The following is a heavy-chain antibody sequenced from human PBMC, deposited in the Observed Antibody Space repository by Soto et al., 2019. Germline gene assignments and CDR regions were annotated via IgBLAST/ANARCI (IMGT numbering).Heavy chain of an antibody. CDR2: IYTSGNT. J-gene: IGHJ5*02. D-gene: IGHD4-4*01. CDR3: ARGLTVTTSSWFDP. V-gene: IGHV4-4*07. Sequence: SDTLCLSCTVSDVSISNYYVSLIRQPAGKGLEWIGRIYTSGNTNYNPSLKGRVTMSVDTSKNQFSLKLSSVTAADTAVYYCARGLTVTTSSWFDPWGQGTLVTV. CDR1: DVSISNYY.